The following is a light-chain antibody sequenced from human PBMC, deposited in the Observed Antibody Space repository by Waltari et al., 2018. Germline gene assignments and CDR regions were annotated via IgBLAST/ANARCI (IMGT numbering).Light chain of an antibody. Sequence: QSALTQPASVSGSPGQSITISCTGTSSDVGSYTLVSWYQQHPGKAPKLIIYAVSKRPSVASARVSGSKSGNTASLTISGLQAEDEADYYCCSYAGSTTRWVFGGGTKLTVL. CDR1: SSDVGSYTL. CDR3: CSYAGSTTRWV. CDR2: AVS. J-gene: IGLJ3*02. V-gene: IGLV2-23*02.